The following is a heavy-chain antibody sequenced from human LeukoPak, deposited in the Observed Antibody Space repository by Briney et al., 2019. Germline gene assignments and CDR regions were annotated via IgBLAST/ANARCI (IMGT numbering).Heavy chain of an antibody. CDR3: AREEKGEMATTKDY. V-gene: IGHV3-53*01. Sequence: GGSLRLSCAASGFTVSSNYMSWVRQAPGKGLEWISVIYSGGSTYYADSVKGRFTISRDNSKNTLYLQMNSLRAEDTAVYYCAREEKGEMATTKDYWGQGTLVTVSS. CDR1: GFTVSSNY. D-gene: IGHD5-24*01. CDR2: IYSGGST. J-gene: IGHJ4*02.